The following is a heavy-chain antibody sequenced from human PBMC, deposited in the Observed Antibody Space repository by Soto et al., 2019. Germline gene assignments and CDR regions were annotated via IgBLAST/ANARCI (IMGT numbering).Heavy chain of an antibody. J-gene: IGHJ4*02. V-gene: IGHV3-23*01. CDR3: AKGRRLRAVAGTSFDY. D-gene: IGHD6-19*01. CDR2: ISGSGGST. CDR1: GFTFSSYA. Sequence: GLSLRLSCAASGFTFSSYAMSWVLQAPGKGLEWVSAISGSGGSTYYADSVKGRFTISRDNSKNTLYLQMNSLRAEDTAVYYCAKGRRLRAVAGTSFDYWGQGTLVTVSS.